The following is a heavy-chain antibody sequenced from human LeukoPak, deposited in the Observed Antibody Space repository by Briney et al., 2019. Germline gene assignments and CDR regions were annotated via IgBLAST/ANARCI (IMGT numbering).Heavy chain of an antibody. Sequence: GASVKVSCKASGYTVTSYYMHWVRQAPGQGLEWMAILNPSGGSSNYAQKFQGRATLTRATSTGTVYMELSSLRSEDTAVYYCAKDPSDYVGAFDIWGQGTMVSVSS. CDR1: GYTVTSYY. J-gene: IGHJ3*02. CDR2: LNPSGGSS. V-gene: IGHV1-46*01. CDR3: AKDPSDYVGAFDI. D-gene: IGHD4-23*01.